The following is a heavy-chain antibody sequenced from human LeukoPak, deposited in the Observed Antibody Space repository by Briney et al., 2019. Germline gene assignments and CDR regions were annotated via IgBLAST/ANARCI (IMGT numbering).Heavy chain of an antibody. Sequence: ASVKVSCKASGYTFTGYYMHWVRQAPGQGLEWMGWINPNSGGTNYAQKFQGRVTMTRDTSISTAYMELRSLRSDDTAVYYCARGRADFWSGYSHYYYYYMDVWGKGTTVTVSS. D-gene: IGHD3-3*01. CDR2: INPNSGGT. V-gene: IGHV1-2*02. CDR1: GYTFTGYY. J-gene: IGHJ6*03. CDR3: ARGRADFWSGYSHYYYYYMDV.